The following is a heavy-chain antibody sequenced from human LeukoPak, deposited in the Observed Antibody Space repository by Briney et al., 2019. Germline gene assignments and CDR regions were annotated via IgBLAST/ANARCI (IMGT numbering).Heavy chain of an antibody. Sequence: AGGSLRLSCAASGFTFSSYSMNWVRQAPGKGLEWVSYISSSSSTIYYADSVKGRFTISRDNSKNTLYLQMNSLRAEDTAVYYCAKGSLIGLDYWGQGTLVTVSS. CDR2: ISSSSSTI. D-gene: IGHD2-8*01. J-gene: IGHJ4*02. CDR3: AKGSLIGLDY. CDR1: GFTFSSYS. V-gene: IGHV3-48*01.